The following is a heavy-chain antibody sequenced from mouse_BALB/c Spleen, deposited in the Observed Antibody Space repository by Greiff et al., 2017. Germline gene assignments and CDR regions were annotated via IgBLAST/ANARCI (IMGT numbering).Heavy chain of an antibody. Sequence: EVQLQESGGGLVKPGGSLKLSCAASGFTFSSYAMSWVRQSPEKRLEWVAEISSGGSYTYYPDTVTGRFTISRDNAKNTLYLEMSSLRSEDTAMYYCARGDYRYLYAMDYWGQGTSVTVSS. CDR1: GFTFSSYA. D-gene: IGHD2-14*01. CDR2: ISSGGSYT. J-gene: IGHJ4*01. CDR3: ARGDYRYLYAMDY. V-gene: IGHV5-9-4*01.